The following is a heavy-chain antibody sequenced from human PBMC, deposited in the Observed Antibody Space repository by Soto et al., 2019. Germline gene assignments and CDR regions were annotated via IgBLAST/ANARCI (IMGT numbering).Heavy chain of an antibody. Sequence: SVKVSCTASGGTFSSYAISWVRQAPGQGLEWMGGIIPIFGTANYAQKFQGRVTITADESTSTAYMELSSLRSEDTAVYYCASSRRQMINLFDYWGQGTLVTVSS. V-gene: IGHV1-69*13. CDR1: GGTFSSYA. J-gene: IGHJ4*02. CDR3: ASSRRQMINLFDY. D-gene: IGHD3-16*01. CDR2: IIPIFGTA.